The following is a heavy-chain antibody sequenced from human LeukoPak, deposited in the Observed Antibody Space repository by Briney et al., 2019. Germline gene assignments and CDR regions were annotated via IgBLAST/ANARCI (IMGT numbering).Heavy chain of an antibody. CDR2: ISYDGSNK. D-gene: IGHD4-23*01. CDR3: ANPATTVATGAFDI. CDR1: GFTFSSYA. J-gene: IGHJ3*02. Sequence: GRSLRLSCAASGFTFSSYAMHWVRQAPGKGLEWVAVISYDGSNKYYADSVKGRFTISRDNSKNTLYLQMNSLRAEDTAVYYCANPATTVATGAFDIWGQGTMVTVSS. V-gene: IGHV3-30-3*01.